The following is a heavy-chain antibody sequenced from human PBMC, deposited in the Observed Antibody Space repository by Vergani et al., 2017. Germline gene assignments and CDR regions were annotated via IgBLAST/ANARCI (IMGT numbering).Heavy chain of an antibody. CDR1: GCTFSNFG. V-gene: IGHV3-30*02. CDR3: AKYLRDSTDGLPDS. CDR2: IGKDGINT. J-gene: IGHJ4*02. Sequence: QVQLVESAGGVVQPGGSLRLSCAASGCTFSNFGMHWIRQAPGKGLEWLAYIGKDGINTRYRDAMKGRFTVSRDNPKDILYLQMDSLRSEDTALYYCAKYLRDSTDGLPDSWGTGTLVIFSS. D-gene: IGHD2-21*02.